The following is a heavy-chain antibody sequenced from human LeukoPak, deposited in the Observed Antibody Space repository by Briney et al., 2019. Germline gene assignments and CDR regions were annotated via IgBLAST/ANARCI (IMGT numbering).Heavy chain of an antibody. CDR2: ISGSGGNT. Sequence: GGSLRLSCAASGFTFSSYGMNWVRQAPGKGLEWVSAISGSGGNTYYADSVKGRFTISRDNSRNTLFLQMNSLRAEDTAVYYCAHGAMYQLDYWGQGTLVTVSS. D-gene: IGHD2-2*01. CDR3: AHGAMYQLDY. J-gene: IGHJ4*02. CDR1: GFTFSSYG. V-gene: IGHV3-23*01.